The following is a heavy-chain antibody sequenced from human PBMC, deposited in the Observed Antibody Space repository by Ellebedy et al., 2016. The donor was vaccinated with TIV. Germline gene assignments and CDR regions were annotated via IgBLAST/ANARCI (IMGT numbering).Heavy chain of an antibody. CDR2: VYYSGST. D-gene: IGHD1-1*01. CDR1: SGSISSYY. J-gene: IGHJ4*02. V-gene: IGHV4-59*01. Sequence: MPSETLSLTCTVSSGSISSYYWSWIRQPPGKGLEWIGYVYYSGSTSYNPSLKSRVTISLDTSKNQFSLKLSSVTAADTALYYCARGFLHRHNLFDKWGQGSLVTVSS. CDR3: ARGFLHRHNLFDK.